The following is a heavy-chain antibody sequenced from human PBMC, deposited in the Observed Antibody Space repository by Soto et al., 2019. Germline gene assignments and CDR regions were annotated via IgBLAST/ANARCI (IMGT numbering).Heavy chain of an antibody. CDR3: AHRPGYYDSSAPYH. J-gene: IGHJ5*02. D-gene: IGHD3-22*01. V-gene: IGHV2-5*01. Sequence: QVTLKESGPTLVKPTQTLTLTCTFSGFSLTTDGMAVGWIRQPPGKALEWLALIYWNDDKRYSPSLRNRLTITRDTSKNQVVLTMINMDPVDTATYYCAHRPGYYDSSAPYHWGQGTLVTVSS. CDR2: IYWNDDK. CDR1: GFSLTTDGMA.